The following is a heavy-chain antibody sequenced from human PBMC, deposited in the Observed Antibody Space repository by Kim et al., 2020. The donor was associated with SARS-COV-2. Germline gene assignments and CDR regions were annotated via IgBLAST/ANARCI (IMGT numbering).Heavy chain of an antibody. Sequence: NYTPSFQGHVTISADKSISTAYLQWSSLKASDTAMYYCAIGQQLVGLLDYWGQGTLVTVSS. CDR3: AIGQQLVGLLDY. D-gene: IGHD6-13*01. J-gene: IGHJ4*02. V-gene: IGHV5-10-1*01.